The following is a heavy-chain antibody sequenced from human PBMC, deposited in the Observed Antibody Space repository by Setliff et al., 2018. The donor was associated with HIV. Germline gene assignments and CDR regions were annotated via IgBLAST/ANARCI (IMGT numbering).Heavy chain of an antibody. CDR2: INPAGNPT. D-gene: IGHD2-2*01. CDR3: ARDGSRDGYKYAWSYYYYYMDV. CDR1: GYTFTSDY. Sequence: ASVKVSCKASGYTFTSDYIHWVRQAPGQGLEWMGIINPAGNPTSYAQKFQGRLTMTRDTSTNTVYMELSSLRSEDTAVYYCARDGSRDGYKYAWSYYYYYMDVWGKGTTVTVSS. V-gene: IGHV1-46*01. J-gene: IGHJ6*03.